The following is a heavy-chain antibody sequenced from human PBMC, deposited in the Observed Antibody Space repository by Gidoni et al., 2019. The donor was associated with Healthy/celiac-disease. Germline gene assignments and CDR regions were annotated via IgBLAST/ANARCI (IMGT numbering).Heavy chain of an antibody. CDR3: ARGSDYDILTPPDWFDP. J-gene: IGHJ5*02. CDR1: GYTFTGSY. CDR2: INPNSGGT. V-gene: IGHV1-2*06. D-gene: IGHD3-9*01. Sequence: QVQLVQSGAEVKKPGASVKVSCKASGYTFTGSYMHWVRQAPGQGLEWMGRINPNSGGTNYAQKFQGRVNMTRDTSISTAYMELSRLRSDDTAVYYCARGSDYDILTPPDWFDPWGQGTLVTVSS.